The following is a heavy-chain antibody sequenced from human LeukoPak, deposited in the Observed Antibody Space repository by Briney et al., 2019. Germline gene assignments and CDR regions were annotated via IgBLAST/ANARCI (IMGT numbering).Heavy chain of an antibody. J-gene: IGHJ3*02. V-gene: IGHV3-30-3*01. CDR2: ISYDGSNK. CDR1: GFTFSSYA. D-gene: IGHD4-17*01. CDR3: ARDPDDYGDTRGAFDI. Sequence: PGGSLRLSCAASGFTFSSYAMHWVRQAPGKGLEWVAVISYDGSNKYYADSVKGRFTISRDNSKNTLYLQMNSLRAEDTAVYYCARDPDDYGDTRGAFDIWGQGTMVTVSS.